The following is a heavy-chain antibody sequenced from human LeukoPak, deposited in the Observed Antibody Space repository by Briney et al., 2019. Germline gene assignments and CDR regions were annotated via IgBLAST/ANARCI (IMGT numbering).Heavy chain of an antibody. Sequence: PGRCLRLTCAASGFTFSSYAMHWVRQAPGKGLEWVAVISYDGSNKYYADSVKGRFTNSRDNSKNTLYLQMNSLRAEDTAVYYCARESPYFDAFDIWGQGNMDTVSS. J-gene: IGHJ3*02. CDR3: ARESPYFDAFDI. D-gene: IGHD2-8*01. CDR2: ISYDGSNK. V-gene: IGHV3-30-3*01. CDR1: GFTFSSYA.